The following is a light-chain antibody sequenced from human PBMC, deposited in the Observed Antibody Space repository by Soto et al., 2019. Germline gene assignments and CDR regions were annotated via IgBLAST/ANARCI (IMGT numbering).Light chain of an antibody. CDR3: QQYDNWPPWT. CDR2: GAS. J-gene: IGKJ1*01. CDR1: QRISSS. Sequence: EIVMTHSPATLSVSPGERATLSCRASQRISSSLAWYQQKPGQAPRLLIYGASTRATGIPARFSGSGSGTEFTLTISSLQSEDFAVYYCQQYDNWPPWTFGQGTKVEI. V-gene: IGKV3-15*01.